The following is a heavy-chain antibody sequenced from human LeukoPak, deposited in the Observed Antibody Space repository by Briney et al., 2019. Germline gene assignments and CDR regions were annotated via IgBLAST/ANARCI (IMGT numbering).Heavy chain of an antibody. V-gene: IGHV6-1*01. CDR1: GDSVSSNSAS. D-gene: IGHD3-22*01. Sequence: SQTLSLTCDISGDSVSSNSASWTWIRQSPSRGLEWLGRTYYRSKWYNDYAVSVKSRITINPDTSRNHFSLQLSSVTPEDTAVSYCVRGFYTMSVWGQGTTVTVSS. CDR3: VRGFYTMSV. CDR2: TYYRSKWYN. J-gene: IGHJ6*02.